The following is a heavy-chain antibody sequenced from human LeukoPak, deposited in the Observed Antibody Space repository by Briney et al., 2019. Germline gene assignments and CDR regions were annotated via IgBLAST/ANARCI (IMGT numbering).Heavy chain of an antibody. Sequence: GGSLRLSCAASGFTFSSYSMNWVRQAPGKGLEWVSSISSSSSYIYYADSVKGRFTISRDNAKNSLYLQMNSLRAEDTAVYYCARDSASVGSPGPPGYWGQGTLVTVSS. CDR2: ISSSSSYI. CDR3: ARDSASVGSPGPPGY. V-gene: IGHV3-21*01. CDR1: GFTFSSYS. D-gene: IGHD1-1*01. J-gene: IGHJ4*02.